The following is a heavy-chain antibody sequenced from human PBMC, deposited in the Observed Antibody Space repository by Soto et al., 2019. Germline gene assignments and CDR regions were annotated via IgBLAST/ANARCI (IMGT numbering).Heavy chain of an antibody. J-gene: IGHJ6*02. V-gene: IGHV4-39*01. CDR3: ASLGEDIVLVPAGGLNYYGMDV. CDR2: IYYSGST. Sequence: TLSLNCTVSGGSISSSSYYWGWIRQPPGKGLEWIGSIYYSGSTYYNPSLKSRVTISVDTSKNQFSLKLSSVTAADTAVYYCASLGEDIVLVPAGGLNYYGMDVWGQGTTVTVS. CDR1: GGSISSSSYY. D-gene: IGHD2-2*01.